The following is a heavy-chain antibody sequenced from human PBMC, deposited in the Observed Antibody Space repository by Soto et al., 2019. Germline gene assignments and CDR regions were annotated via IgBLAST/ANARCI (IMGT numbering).Heavy chain of an antibody. D-gene: IGHD2-15*01. CDR1: GGTFSSYA. V-gene: IGHV1-69*12. CDR2: IIPIFGTA. J-gene: IGHJ4*02. Sequence: QVQLVQSGAEVKKPGSSVKVSCKASGGTFSSYAISWVRQAPGQGLEWMGGIIPIFGTANYAQKFQGRVRIPAGESTSTAYMELSSLRSEDTGVYYCARVVVAAKRSFDYWGQGTLVTVSS. CDR3: ARVVVAAKRSFDY.